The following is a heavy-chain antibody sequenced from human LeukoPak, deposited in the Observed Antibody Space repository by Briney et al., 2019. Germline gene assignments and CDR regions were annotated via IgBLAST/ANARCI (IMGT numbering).Heavy chain of an antibody. V-gene: IGHV3-23*01. Sequence: PGGSLRLSCAASGFTFSSYAMSWVRQAPGKGLEWVSAISGSGGGTYYADSVKGRFTISRDNSKNTLYLQMNSLRAEDTAVYYCAKAPPPPITMVRGVIPSGFDYWGQGTLVTVSS. D-gene: IGHD3-10*01. J-gene: IGHJ4*02. CDR3: AKAPPPPITMVRGVIPSGFDY. CDR2: ISGSGGGT. CDR1: GFTFSSYA.